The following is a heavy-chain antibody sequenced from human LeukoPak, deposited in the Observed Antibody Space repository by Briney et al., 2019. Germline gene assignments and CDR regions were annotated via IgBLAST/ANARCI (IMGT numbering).Heavy chain of an antibody. D-gene: IGHD5-24*01. CDR3: ARLYLPATRFDY. CDR2: MYHSGST. V-gene: IGHV4-38-2*02. J-gene: IGHJ4*02. CDR1: NYSISTDYY. Sequence: KPSETLSLTCTVSNYSISTDYYWGWIRQPPGKGLEWIGTMYHSGSTYYNPSLKSRVTISVDTSKNQFSLKLSSVTAADTAVYYCARLYLPATRFDYWGQGTLVTVSS.